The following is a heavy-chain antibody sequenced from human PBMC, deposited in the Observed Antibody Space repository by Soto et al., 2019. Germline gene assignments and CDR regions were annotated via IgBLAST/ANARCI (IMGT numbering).Heavy chain of an antibody. J-gene: IGHJ6*02. CDR2: IYTSWST. CDR1: GGSISSYY. V-gene: IGHV4-4*07. Sequence: QVQLQESGPGLVKPSETLSLTCTVSGGSISSYYWSWIRQPAGKGLEWIGCIYTSWSTNYTPSLKSRVTMSVDTSKNQFSRQLSSVTAADTAVYYCARDRGYCYGTHYYYYYGMDVWVQGTTVTVSS. CDR3: ARDRGYCYGTHYYYYYGMDV. D-gene: IGHD5-18*01.